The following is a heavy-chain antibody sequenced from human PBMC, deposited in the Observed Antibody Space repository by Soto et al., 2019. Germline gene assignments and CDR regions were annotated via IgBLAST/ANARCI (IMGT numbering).Heavy chain of an antibody. V-gene: IGHV3-74*01. CDR1: GFTFSDYC. CDR2: IDSDGSRT. Sequence: GGSLRLSFAASGFTFSDYCMNWVRQAPGKGLVWVSRIDSDGSRTSYEESVKGRFNISRDNAKKKLYMQMKSMRAEDTAVYYCEKSNWFDHWGQGSLVTVSS. J-gene: IGHJ5*02. CDR3: EKSNWFDH.